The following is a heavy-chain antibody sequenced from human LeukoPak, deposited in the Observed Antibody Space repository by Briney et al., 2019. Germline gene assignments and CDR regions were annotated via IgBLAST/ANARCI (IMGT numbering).Heavy chain of an antibody. CDR1: SGSISSSGYY. CDR3: ARLRGSGRAAFDI. J-gene: IGHJ3*02. CDR2: IYYSGST. Sequence: SETLSLSCTVSSGSISSSGYYWGWIRQPPGKGLEWIGSIYYSGSTYYNPSLKSRLTISVDTSKGQFSLKLSSVTAADTAVYYCARLRGSGRAAFDIWGQGTMVTVSS. D-gene: IGHD3-10*01. V-gene: IGHV4-39*01.